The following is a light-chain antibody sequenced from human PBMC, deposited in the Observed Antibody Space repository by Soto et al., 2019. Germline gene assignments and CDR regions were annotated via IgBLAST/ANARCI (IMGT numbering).Light chain of an antibody. CDR1: SSNIGAGYD. CDR3: QSYDPSLSVV. J-gene: IGLJ2*01. CDR2: ANS. Sequence: QSVLTQPPSVSGAPGQRVTISCTGSSSNIGAGYDVHWYQQLPGTAPKLLIYANSNRPSGVPDRFSGSKSGTSASLAITGLQAEHEADYYCQSYDPSLSVVFGGGTKLTVL. V-gene: IGLV1-40*01.